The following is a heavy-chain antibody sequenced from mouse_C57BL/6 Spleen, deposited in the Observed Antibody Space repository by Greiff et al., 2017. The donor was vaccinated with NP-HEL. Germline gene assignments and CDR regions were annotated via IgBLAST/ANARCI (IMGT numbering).Heavy chain of an antibody. J-gene: IGHJ2*01. CDR1: GYAFSSSW. Sequence: VQLQQSGPELVKPGASVKISCKASGYAFSSSWMNWVKQRPGKGLEWIGRIYPGDGDTNYNGKFKGKATLTADKSSSTAYMQLSSLTSEDSAVYFCARGKKLDYFDYWGQGTTLTVSS. V-gene: IGHV1-82*01. CDR2: IYPGDGDT. D-gene: IGHD1-3*01. CDR3: ARGKKLDYFDY.